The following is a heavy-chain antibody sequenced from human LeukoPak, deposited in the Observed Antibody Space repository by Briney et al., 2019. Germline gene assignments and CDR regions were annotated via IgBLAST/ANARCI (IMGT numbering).Heavy chain of an antibody. CDR1: GFTVSSNY. V-gene: IGHV3-66*01. J-gene: IGHJ4*02. CDR2: IYSGGST. CDR3: SSSTAIGY. Sequence: PGGSLRLSCAASGFTVSSNYMSWVRQAPGKGLEWVSVIYSGGSTYYADSVKGRFTISRDNSKNTLYLQMSSLRTEDTAVYYCSSSTAIGYWGQGTLVTVSS.